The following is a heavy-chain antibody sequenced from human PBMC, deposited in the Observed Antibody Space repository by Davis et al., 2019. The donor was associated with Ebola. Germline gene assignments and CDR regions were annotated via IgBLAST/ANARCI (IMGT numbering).Heavy chain of an antibody. V-gene: IGHV3-23*01. CDR2: ISASGTYT. J-gene: IGHJ4*02. Sequence: PGGSLRLSCEASGFTFSTFGMSWVRQAPGKGLEWVSVISASGTYTFYADIAKGRFTISRDDSKSTLYLQMNSLRTEDTAMYYCARDLWLGAPDYLDSWGQGTLVTVSS. D-gene: IGHD1-26*01. CDR3: ARDLWLGAPDYLDS. CDR1: GFTFSTFG.